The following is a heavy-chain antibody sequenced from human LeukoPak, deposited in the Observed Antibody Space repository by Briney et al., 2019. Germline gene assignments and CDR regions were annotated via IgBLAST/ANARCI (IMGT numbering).Heavy chain of an antibody. J-gene: IGHJ6*02. CDR2: ISYDGSNK. CDR3: ARGHYDTSPDYYYGMDV. V-gene: IGHV3-30-3*01. D-gene: IGHD3-9*01. CDR1: GFTFSSYA. Sequence: GGSLILSCAASGFTFSSYAVHWVRQAPGKGLEWVAVISYDGSNKYYADSVKGRFTISRDNSKNTLYLQMNSLRAEDTAVYYCARGHYDTSPDYYYGMDVWGQGTTVTVSS.